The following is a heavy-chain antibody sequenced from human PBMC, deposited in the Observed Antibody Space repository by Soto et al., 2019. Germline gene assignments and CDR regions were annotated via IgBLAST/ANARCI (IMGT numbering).Heavy chain of an antibody. CDR2: IYPGDSET. D-gene: IGHD5-12*01. CDR3: ARCVDYYGMDV. Sequence: PGESLKISCKGSGYSFTNYWIGWVRQMPGKGLEWMGIIYPGDSETRHSPSFQGQVTISADKSSSTAYLQWSSLKASDTAMYYCARCVDYYGMDVWGQGTTVTVS. J-gene: IGHJ6*02. CDR1: GYSFTNYW. V-gene: IGHV5-51*01.